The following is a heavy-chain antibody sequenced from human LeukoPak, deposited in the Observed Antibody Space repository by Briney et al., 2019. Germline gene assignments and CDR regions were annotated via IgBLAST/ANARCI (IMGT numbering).Heavy chain of an antibody. D-gene: IGHD2/OR15-2a*01. J-gene: IGHJ3*02. V-gene: IGHV1-18*04. CDR2: ISAYNGNT. CDR3: ARDYTTKDAFDI. CDR1: GYTFTSYY. Sequence: ASVKVSCKASGYTFTSYYMHWVRQAPGQGLEWMGWISAYNGNTNYAQKLQGRVTMTTDTSTSTAYMELSRLRSDDTAVYYCARDYTTKDAFDIWGQGTMVTVSS.